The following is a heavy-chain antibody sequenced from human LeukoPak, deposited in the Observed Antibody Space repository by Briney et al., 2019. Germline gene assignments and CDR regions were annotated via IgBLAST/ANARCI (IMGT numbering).Heavy chain of an antibody. J-gene: IGHJ3*02. V-gene: IGHV4-61*02. CDR1: GGSISSGGYY. CDR2: IYTSGST. D-gene: IGHD2-2*02. Sequence: SETLSLTCTVSGGSISSGGYYWSWIRQPAGKGLEWIGRIYTSGSTNYNPSLKSRVTMSVDTSKNQFSLKLSSVTAADTAVYYCARSDLYCSSTSCYMDAFDIWGQGTMVTVSS. CDR3: ARSDLYCSSTSCYMDAFDI.